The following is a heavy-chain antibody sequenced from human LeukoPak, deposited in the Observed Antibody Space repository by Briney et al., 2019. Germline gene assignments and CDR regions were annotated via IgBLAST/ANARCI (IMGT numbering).Heavy chain of an antibody. D-gene: IGHD6-13*01. Sequence: SRTLSLTCAVYGGSFSGYYWSWIPQPPGKGREWIGEINHSGSTNYNPSLKSRVTISVDTSKNQFSLKLSSVTAADTAVYYCARQSTEFSSSWYVVDYWGQGTLVTVSS. CDR2: INHSGST. CDR1: GGSFSGYY. J-gene: IGHJ4*02. CDR3: ARQSTEFSSSWYVVDY. V-gene: IGHV4-34*01.